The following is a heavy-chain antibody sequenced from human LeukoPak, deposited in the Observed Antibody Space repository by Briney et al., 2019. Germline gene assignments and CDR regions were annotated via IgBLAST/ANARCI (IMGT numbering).Heavy chain of an antibody. CDR2: VRYDGSNE. Sequence: GGSLRLSCAASGFVISNYGMHWVRQAPGKGMEWVTFVRYDGSNEYYADSVKGRFTISRDNSKNTLYLQMNSLTTEDTGVYSCAKDSNSGYVSVGPNYWGLGTLVTVSS. J-gene: IGHJ4*02. CDR3: AKDSNSGYVSVGPNY. CDR1: GFVISNYG. V-gene: IGHV3-30*02. D-gene: IGHD5-12*01.